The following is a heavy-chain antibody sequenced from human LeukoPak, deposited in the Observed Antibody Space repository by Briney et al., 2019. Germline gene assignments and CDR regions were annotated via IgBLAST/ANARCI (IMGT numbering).Heavy chain of an antibody. D-gene: IGHD4-23*01. V-gene: IGHV3-48*02. J-gene: IGHJ4*02. Sequence: GGSLRLSCAASEFAFSTYNMNWVRQAPGKGLEWVSYISTGSSTTYYADSVKGRFTISRDNVENSLYLQMNSLRDEDTAVYYCARVAAGYSVNYFGYWGQGTLVTVSS. CDR2: ISTGSSTT. CDR1: EFAFSTYN. CDR3: ARVAAGYSVNYFGY.